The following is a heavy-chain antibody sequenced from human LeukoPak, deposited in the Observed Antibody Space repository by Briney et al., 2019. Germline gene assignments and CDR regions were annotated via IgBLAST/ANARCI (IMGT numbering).Heavy chain of an antibody. D-gene: IGHD2-2*01. CDR2: ISSSSSTI. CDR3: ARGDRDIVVLPAALYFDY. Sequence: SGGSLRLSCAASGFTFSSYSMNWVRQAPGKGLEWVSYISSSSSTIYSADSVKGRFTISRDNAKNSLYLQMNSLRAEDTAAYYCARGDRDIVVLPAALYFDYWGQGTLVTVSS. CDR1: GFTFSSYS. V-gene: IGHV3-48*01. J-gene: IGHJ4*02.